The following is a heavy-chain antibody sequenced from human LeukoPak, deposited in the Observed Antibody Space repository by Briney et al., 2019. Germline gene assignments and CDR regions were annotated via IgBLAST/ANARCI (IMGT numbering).Heavy chain of an antibody. J-gene: IGHJ4*02. V-gene: IGHV3-48*02. CDR3: ARDQEGQIGTWAELDRFDY. D-gene: IGHD1-1*01. Sequence: GGSLRLSCAASGFTFNSYSMSWVRQAPGKGLEWVSYISSSSSTIYYADSVKGRFTISRDNAKNSLYLQMNSLRDEDTAVYYCARDQEGQIGTWAELDRFDYWGQGTLVTVSS. CDR2: ISSSSSTI. CDR1: GFTFNSYS.